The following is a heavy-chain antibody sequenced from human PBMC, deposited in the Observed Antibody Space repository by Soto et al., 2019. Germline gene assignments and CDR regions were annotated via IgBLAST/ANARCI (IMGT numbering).Heavy chain of an antibody. CDR1: GDSISSADYY. Sequence: QVQLQESGPGLVKPSQTLSLTCTVSGDSISSADYYWSWIRQPPGQGLEWIGYVYHSGSTYYNPSLKRRFTMSIDTSKTPFSLKLSSVTPADTAVYYCPRDLSPPLFDYWGQGTLVTVSS. CDR2: VYHSGST. J-gene: IGHJ4*02. V-gene: IGHV4-30-4*01. CDR3: PRDLSPPLFDY.